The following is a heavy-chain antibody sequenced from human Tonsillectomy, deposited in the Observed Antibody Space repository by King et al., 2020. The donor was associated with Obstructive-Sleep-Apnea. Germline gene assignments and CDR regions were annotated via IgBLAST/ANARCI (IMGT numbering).Heavy chain of an antibody. CDR2: ISWNSGSI. CDR3: ARASLNIYDIWTGYFDY. D-gene: IGHD3-9*01. Sequence: DVQRVESGGGVVQPGRSLRLSCVVSGFTFRNIGMHWVRQAPGKGLEWGSGISWNSGSIAYADSVKGRFTISRDNAKNSLYLQMNSQRAEDTALYYCARASLNIYDIWTGYFDYWGQGTLVTVSS. J-gene: IGHJ4*02. V-gene: IGHV3-9*01. CDR1: GFTFRNIG.